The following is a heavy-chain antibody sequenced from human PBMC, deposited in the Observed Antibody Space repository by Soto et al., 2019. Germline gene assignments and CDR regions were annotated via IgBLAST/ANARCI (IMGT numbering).Heavy chain of an antibody. Sequence: PSETLSLTCAVSGGSISSSNWWSWVRQPPGKGLEWIGEIYHSGSTNYNPSLKSRVTISVDKSKNQFSLKLSSVTAADTAVYYCARAKRGSYLSRRFDYWGQGTLVTVSS. CDR1: GGSISSSNW. CDR3: ARAKRGSYLSRRFDY. V-gene: IGHV4-4*02. CDR2: IYHSGST. D-gene: IGHD1-26*01. J-gene: IGHJ4*02.